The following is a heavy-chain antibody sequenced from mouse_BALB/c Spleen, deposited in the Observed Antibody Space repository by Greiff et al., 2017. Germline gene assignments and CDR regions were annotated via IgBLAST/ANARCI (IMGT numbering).Heavy chain of an antibody. D-gene: IGHD1-1*01. CDR2: ISSGGSYT. Sequence: DVMLVESGGDLVKPGGSLKLSCAASGFTFSSYGMSWVRQTPDKRLEWVATISSGGSYTYYPDSVKGRFTISRDNAKNTLYLQMSSLKSEDTAMYYCARHRDYGSDAMDYWGQGTSVTVSA. V-gene: IGHV5-6*02. CDR3: ARHRDYGSDAMDY. CDR1: GFTFSSYG. J-gene: IGHJ4*01.